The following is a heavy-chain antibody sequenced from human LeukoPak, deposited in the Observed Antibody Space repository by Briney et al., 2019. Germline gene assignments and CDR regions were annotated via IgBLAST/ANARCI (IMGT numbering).Heavy chain of an antibody. D-gene: IGHD3-10*01. Sequence: GGSLRLSCAASGFTVSNNYMSWVCQAPGKGLEWVSVIYSGGTTYYADSVKGRFTISRDNSKNTLYLQMNSLRAEDTAVYYCASGLYGSGSYSFDYWGQGTLVTVSS. CDR1: GFTVSNNY. V-gene: IGHV3-53*01. CDR3: ASGLYGSGSYSFDY. J-gene: IGHJ4*02. CDR2: IYSGGTT.